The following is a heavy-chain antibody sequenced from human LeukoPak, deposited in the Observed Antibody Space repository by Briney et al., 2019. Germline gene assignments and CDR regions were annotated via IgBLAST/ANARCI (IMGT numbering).Heavy chain of an antibody. D-gene: IGHD1-7*01. V-gene: IGHV3-23*01. CDR3: ARKGLGGELGGFDS. Sequence: GGSLRLSCGASGFTFSNYAMSWVRQAPGKGLEWVSTSSGNGGSTYYGDSVKGRFTISRDNAKNSLYLQMNSLRVEDTALYHCARKGLGGELGGFDSWGQGTLVTVSS. CDR1: GFTFSNYA. CDR2: SSGNGGST. J-gene: IGHJ4*02.